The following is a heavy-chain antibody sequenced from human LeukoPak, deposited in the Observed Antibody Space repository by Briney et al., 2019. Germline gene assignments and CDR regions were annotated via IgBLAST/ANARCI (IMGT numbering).Heavy chain of an antibody. Sequence: SETLSLTCTVSGYYISSAYYWGWIRQPPGKGLEWIGSIYHSGSTYYNPSLKSRVTISVDTSKNQFSLKLSSVTAADTAVYYCARRSGNYAVVDPWGQGTLVTVSS. CDR3: ARRSGNYAVVDP. V-gene: IGHV4-38-2*02. CDR1: GYYISSAYY. D-gene: IGHD2-15*01. J-gene: IGHJ5*02. CDR2: IYHSGST.